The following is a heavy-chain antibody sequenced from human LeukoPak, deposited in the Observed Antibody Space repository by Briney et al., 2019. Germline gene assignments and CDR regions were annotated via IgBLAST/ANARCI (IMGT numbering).Heavy chain of an antibody. V-gene: IGHV4-34*01. D-gene: IGHD3-22*01. Sequence: SETLSLTCAVYGGSFSGYYWSWIRQPPGKGLEWIGEINHSGSTNYNPSLKSRVTMSVDTSKNQFSLKLSSVTAADTAVYYCARARGYYDTPDDLWGRGTLVTVSS. CDR2: INHSGST. J-gene: IGHJ2*01. CDR3: ARARGYYDTPDDL. CDR1: GGSFSGYY.